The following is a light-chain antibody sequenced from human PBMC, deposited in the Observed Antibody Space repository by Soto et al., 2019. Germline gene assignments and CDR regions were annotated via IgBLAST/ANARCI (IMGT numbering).Light chain of an antibody. Sequence: DIQMTQSPSTLSGSVGDRVTITCRASQTISSWLAWYQQKPGKAPKLRIYKASTLKSGVPPRFSGSGSGTEFTLNISSLQPDDFATYDCQHYNSYSEAFGQGTKVELK. V-gene: IGKV1-5*03. CDR3: QHYNSYSEA. J-gene: IGKJ1*01. CDR2: KAS. CDR1: QTISSW.